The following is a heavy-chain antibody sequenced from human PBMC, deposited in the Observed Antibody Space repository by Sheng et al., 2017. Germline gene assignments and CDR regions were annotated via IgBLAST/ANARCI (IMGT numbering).Heavy chain of an antibody. CDR1: GGSFSGYY. CDR3: ARGPGDIVVVPAAPNGDRSYFDY. D-gene: IGHD2-2*01. J-gene: IGHJ4*02. CDR2: INHSGST. V-gene: IGHV4-34*01. Sequence: QVQLQQWGAGLLKPSETLSLTCAVYGGSFSGYYWSWIRQPPGKGLEWIGEINHSGSTNYNPSLKSRVTISVDTSKNQFSLKLSSVTAADTAVYYCARGPGDIVVVPAAPNGDRSYFDYWGQGTLVTVSS.